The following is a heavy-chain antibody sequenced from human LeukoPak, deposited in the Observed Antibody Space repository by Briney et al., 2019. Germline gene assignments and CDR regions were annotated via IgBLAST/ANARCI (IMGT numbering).Heavy chain of an antibody. CDR2: IYYSGST. CDR3: ARGFREYTSGWYYFDY. CDR1: GGSISSYY. V-gene: IGHV4-59*08. D-gene: IGHD6-19*01. J-gene: IGHJ4*02. Sequence: SETLSLTCTVSGGSISSYYWSWIRQPPGKGLEWIGYIYYSGSTNYNPSLKSRVTISVDTSKNQFSLKLSSVTAADTAVYYCARGFREYTSGWYYFDYWGQGTLVTVSS.